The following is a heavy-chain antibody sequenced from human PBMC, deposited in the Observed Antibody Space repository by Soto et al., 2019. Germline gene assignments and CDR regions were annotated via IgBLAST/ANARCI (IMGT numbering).Heavy chain of an antibody. CDR2: IIPIFGTA. CDR1: GGTFSSYA. D-gene: IGHD5-18*01. J-gene: IGHJ6*02. V-gene: IGHV1-69*13. Sequence: ASVKVSCKASGGTFSSYAIRWVRQAPGHGLEWMGGIIPIFGTANYAQKFPGRVTITADESTSTAYMELSSLRSEDTAVYYCARARGYSYGNYYYYYYGMDVWGQGTTVTVSS. CDR3: ARARGYSYGNYYYYYYGMDV.